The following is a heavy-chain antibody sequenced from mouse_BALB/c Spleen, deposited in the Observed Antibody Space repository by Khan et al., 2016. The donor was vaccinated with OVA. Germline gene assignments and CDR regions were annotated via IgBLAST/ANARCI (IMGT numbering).Heavy chain of an antibody. Sequence: QVQLQQSGPGLVQPSQSLSITCTVSGFSLTNYGVHWVRQSPGKGLEWLGLLWSGGSTDYNAAFISRLSISKDNSKSQVFFKMNSLQANDTAIYYCGRNYDYDEGLAYWGQGTLVTVSA. CDR1: GFSLTNYG. J-gene: IGHJ3*01. CDR3: GRNYDYDEGLAY. V-gene: IGHV2-2*02. CDR2: LWSGGST. D-gene: IGHD2-4*01.